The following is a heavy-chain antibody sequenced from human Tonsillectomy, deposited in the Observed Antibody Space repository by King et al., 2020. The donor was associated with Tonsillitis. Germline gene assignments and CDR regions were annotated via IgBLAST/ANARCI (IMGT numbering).Heavy chain of an antibody. J-gene: IGHJ3*02. CDR3: ATANYYDSSTYYRRAFDI. D-gene: IGHD3-22*01. Sequence: VQLVESGGGLVQPGGSLRLSCAASGFTVSSNYMSWVRQAPGKGLEWVSVIYSGGDTYYADSVKGRFTISRDNSKNTLYLQMNCLRAEDTAMYYCATANYYDSSTYYRRAFDIWGQGTMVTVSS. CDR2: IYSGGDT. CDR1: GFTVSSNY. V-gene: IGHV3-66*01.